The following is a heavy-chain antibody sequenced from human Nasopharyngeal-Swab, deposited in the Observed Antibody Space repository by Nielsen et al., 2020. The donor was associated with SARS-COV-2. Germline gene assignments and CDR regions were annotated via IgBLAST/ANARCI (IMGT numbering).Heavy chain of an antibody. CDR2: ISSSGSSSI. Sequence: GESLKISCAASGFTFSDYYMSWIRQAPGKGLEWVSYISSSGSSSIYYADSVKGRFTISRDNTKNSLYLQMNSLRAEDTAVYYCARDRHSGSDYHFDYWGQGILVIVSS. D-gene: IGHD1-26*01. CDR1: GFTFSDYY. J-gene: IGHJ4*02. V-gene: IGHV3-11*04. CDR3: ARDRHSGSDYHFDY.